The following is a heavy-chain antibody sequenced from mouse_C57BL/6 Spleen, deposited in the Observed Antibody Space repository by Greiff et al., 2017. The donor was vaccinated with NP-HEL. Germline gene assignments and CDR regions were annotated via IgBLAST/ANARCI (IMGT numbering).Heavy chain of an antibody. CDR1: GYTFTNYW. Sequence: VQLQESGAELVRPGTSVKMSCKASGYTFTNYWIGWAKQRPGHGLEWIGDIYPGGGYTNYNEKFKGKATLTADKSSSTAYMQFSSLTSEDSAIYYCALIYYDYYAMDYWGQGTSVTVSS. V-gene: IGHV1-63*01. CDR3: ALIYYDYYAMDY. CDR2: IYPGGGYT. J-gene: IGHJ4*01. D-gene: IGHD2-1*01.